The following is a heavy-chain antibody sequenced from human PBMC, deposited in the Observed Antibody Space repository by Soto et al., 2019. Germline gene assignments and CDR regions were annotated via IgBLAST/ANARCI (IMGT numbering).Heavy chain of an antibody. D-gene: IGHD6-19*01. CDR3: AKELVNSGWTYFDY. J-gene: IGHJ4*02. CDR1: GFTFSTYA. CDR2: ISDSGGRT. V-gene: IGHV3-23*01. Sequence: LRLSCAASGFTFSTYAMSWVRQAPGKGLEWVSAISDSGGRTYYVDSVKGRFTISRDNSKNTLYLQMNSLRVEDTAVYFCAKELVNSGWTYFDYWGQGTLVTVSS.